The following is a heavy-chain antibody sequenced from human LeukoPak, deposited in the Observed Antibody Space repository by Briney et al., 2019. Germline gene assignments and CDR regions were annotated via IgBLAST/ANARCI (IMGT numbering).Heavy chain of an antibody. CDR3: AREVSSGWTYFDY. Sequence: SETLSLTCTLSGGSITSSTYYWGWIRQPPGKGLEWIGSIYHSGHTYDNPSLKSRVTISVDTSKNQFSLKLTYVTAADTAVYYCAREVSSGWTYFDYWGQGSLVTVSS. D-gene: IGHD6-19*01. J-gene: IGHJ4*02. CDR2: IYHSGHT. V-gene: IGHV4-39*02. CDR1: GGSITSSTYY.